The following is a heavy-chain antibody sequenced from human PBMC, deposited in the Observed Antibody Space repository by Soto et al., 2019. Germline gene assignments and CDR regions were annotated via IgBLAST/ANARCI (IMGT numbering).Heavy chain of an antibody. Sequence: GGSLRLSCAASGFTFSSYAMSWVRQAPGKGLEWVSAISGSGGSTYYADSVKGRFTISRDNSKNTLYLQMNSLRAEDTAVYYCANGAPSTGYSSSWPLPPDFDYWGQGTLVTVSS. CDR1: GFTFSSYA. CDR3: ANGAPSTGYSSSWPLPPDFDY. V-gene: IGHV3-23*01. D-gene: IGHD6-13*01. CDR2: ISGSGGST. J-gene: IGHJ4*02.